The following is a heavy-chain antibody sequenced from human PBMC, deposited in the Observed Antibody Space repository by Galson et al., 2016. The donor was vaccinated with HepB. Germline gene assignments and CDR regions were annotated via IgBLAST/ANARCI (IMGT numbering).Heavy chain of an antibody. Sequence: TLSLTCAVSGVSINSNNWWGWIRQAPGKGLEWIGYIDYTGSTYYNPSVKSRVTMSVDTSKNQVSLKLRSVTAVDTAVYYCARNSGGSYLGWFDPWGQGTLVTVSS. CDR3: ARNSGGSYLGWFDP. D-gene: IGHD1-26*01. V-gene: IGHV4-28*02. J-gene: IGHJ5*02. CDR1: GVSINSNNW. CDR2: IDYTGST.